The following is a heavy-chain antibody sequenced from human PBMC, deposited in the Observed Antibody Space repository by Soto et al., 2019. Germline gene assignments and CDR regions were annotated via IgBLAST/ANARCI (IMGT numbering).Heavy chain of an antibody. V-gene: IGHV4-59*08. J-gene: IGHJ4*02. D-gene: IGHD4-17*01. CDR1: GGSISSYY. CDR3: ARLRDYGTA. CDR2: IYYSGST. Sequence: QVQLQESGPGLVKPSETLSLTCTVSGGSISSYYWSWIRQPPGKGLEWIGYIYYSGSTNYNPSLKSRVTISVDTSKNQFSLKLSSVTAADTAVYYCARLRDYGTAWGQGTLVTVSS.